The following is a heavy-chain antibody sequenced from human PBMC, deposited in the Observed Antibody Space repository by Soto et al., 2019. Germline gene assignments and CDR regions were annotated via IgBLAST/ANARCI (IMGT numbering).Heavy chain of an antibody. V-gene: IGHV4-59*01. J-gene: IGHJ4*02. Sequence: SETLSLTCTVSGGSISSYDWSWIRQPPGKGLEWIGYIYYSGSTNYNPSLKSRVTISVDTSKNQFSLKLSSVTAADTAVYYCARDYCSGGSCYFDYWGQGTLVTVSS. CDR1: GGSISSYD. CDR3: ARDYCSGGSCYFDY. CDR2: IYYSGST. D-gene: IGHD2-15*01.